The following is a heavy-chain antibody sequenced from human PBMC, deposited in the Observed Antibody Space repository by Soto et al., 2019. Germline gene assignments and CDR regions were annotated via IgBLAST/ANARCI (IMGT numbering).Heavy chain of an antibody. D-gene: IGHD2-2*01. CDR1: GGTFSSYT. CDR3: ARGYCSSTSCYNWFDP. J-gene: IGHJ5*02. CDR2: IIPILGIA. Sequence: SVKVSCKASGGTFSSYTISWVRQAPGQGLEWMGRIIPILGIANYAQKFQGRVTITADKSTSTAYMELSSLRSEDTAVYYCARGYCSSTSCYNWFDPWGQGTLVTVSS. V-gene: IGHV1-69*02.